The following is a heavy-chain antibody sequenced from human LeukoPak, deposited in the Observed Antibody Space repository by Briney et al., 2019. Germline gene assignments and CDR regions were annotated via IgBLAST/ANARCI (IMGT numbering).Heavy chain of an antibody. CDR3: ASPVTTLGNYYYGMDV. D-gene: IGHD4-17*01. CDR2: ISSSSSYI. V-gene: IGHV3-21*01. Sequence: GGSLRLSCAASGFTFSSYSMNWVRQAPGKGLEWVSSISSSSSYIYYADSVKGRFTISRDNAKNSLYLQMNSLRAEDTAVYYCASPVTTLGNYYYGMDVWGQGTTVTVSS. J-gene: IGHJ6*02. CDR1: GFTFSSYS.